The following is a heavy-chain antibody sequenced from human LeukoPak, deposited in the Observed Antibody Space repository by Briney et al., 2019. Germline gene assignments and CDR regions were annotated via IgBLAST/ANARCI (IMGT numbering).Heavy chain of an antibody. Sequence: GDSVKSSCKASGGTFSSYAISWVRQAPGQGLEWMGGIIPIFGTANYAQKFQGRVTITADESTSTAYMELSSLRSEDTAVYYCARVSPSEGYSSGYLPYFDYWGQGTVVTVS. D-gene: IGHD3-22*01. J-gene: IGHJ4*02. V-gene: IGHV1-69*13. CDR1: GGTFSSYA. CDR2: IIPIFGTA. CDR3: ARVSPSEGYSSGYLPYFDY.